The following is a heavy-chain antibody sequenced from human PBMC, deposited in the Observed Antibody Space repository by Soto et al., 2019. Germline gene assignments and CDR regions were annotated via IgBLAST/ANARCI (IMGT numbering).Heavy chain of an antibody. D-gene: IGHD6-19*01. V-gene: IGHV1-58*01. CDR2: IVVGSGNT. CDR1: GFTFTSSA. J-gene: IGHJ4*02. Sequence: SVKVSCKASGFTFTSSAVQWVRQARGHRLEWIGWIVVGSGNTNYAQKFQERVTITRDMSTSTAYMELSSLRSEDTAVYYCAADLNSSGWYRTYYFDYWGQGTLVTASS. CDR3: AADLNSSGWYRTYYFDY.